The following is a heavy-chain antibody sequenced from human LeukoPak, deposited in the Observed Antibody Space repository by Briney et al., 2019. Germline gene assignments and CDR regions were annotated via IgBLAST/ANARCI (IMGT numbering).Heavy chain of an antibody. D-gene: IGHD6-13*01. CDR3: ARYSSNDAFDI. CDR1: GGSISSYY. V-gene: IGHV4-59*01. J-gene: IGHJ3*02. CDR2: IYYSGST. Sequence: SETLSLTCTVSGGSISSYYWSWIRQPPGKGLEWIGYIYYSGSTNYNPSLKSRVTISVGTSKNQFSLKLSSVTAADTAVYYCARYSSNDAFDIWDQGTMVTVSS.